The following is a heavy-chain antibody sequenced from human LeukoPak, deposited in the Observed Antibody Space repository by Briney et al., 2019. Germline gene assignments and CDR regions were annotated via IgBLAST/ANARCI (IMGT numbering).Heavy chain of an antibody. V-gene: IGHV4-34*01. Sequence: KPSETLSLTCAVYGGSFSGYYWSWIRQPPGKGLEWIGEINHSGSTNYNPSLKSRVTISVDTSKNQFSLKLSSVTAADTAVYYCARGDPDIVVVPAARHLLDYWGQGTLVTVSS. CDR3: ARGDPDIVVVPAARHLLDY. CDR2: INHSGST. D-gene: IGHD2-2*01. CDR1: GGSFSGYY. J-gene: IGHJ4*02.